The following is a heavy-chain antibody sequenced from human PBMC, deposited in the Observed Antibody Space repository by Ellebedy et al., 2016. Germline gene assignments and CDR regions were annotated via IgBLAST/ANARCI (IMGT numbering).Heavy chain of an antibody. CDR2: ISSSSSYI. J-gene: IGHJ4*02. CDR1: GFTFSSYS. CDR3: ARGGSSSGWSIDY. Sequence: GESLKISXAASGFTFSSYSMNWVRQAPGKGLEWVSSISSSSSYIYYADSVKGRFTISRDNAKNSLYLQMNSLRAEDTAVYYCARGGSSSGWSIDYWGQGTLVTVSS. V-gene: IGHV3-21*01. D-gene: IGHD6-19*01.